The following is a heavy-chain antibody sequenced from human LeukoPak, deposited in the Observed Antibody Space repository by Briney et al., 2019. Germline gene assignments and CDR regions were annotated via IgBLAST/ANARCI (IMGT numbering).Heavy chain of an antibody. CDR3: ARTQDLYDSSGYYDY. D-gene: IGHD3-22*01. J-gene: IGHJ4*02. Sequence: SGPALVKPTQTLTLTCTFSGFSLNTRGMCVSWLRQPPGKPLEWLARIDWGDDEYFTTSLQTGLSISKDTSKNQVVLTMPKMDPVDTATYYCARTQDLYDSSGYYDYWGQGILVTVSS. CDR1: GFSLNTRGMC. V-gene: IGHV2-70*11. CDR2: IDWGDDE.